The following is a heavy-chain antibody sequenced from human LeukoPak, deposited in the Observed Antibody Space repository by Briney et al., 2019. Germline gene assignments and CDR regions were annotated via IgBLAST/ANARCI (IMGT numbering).Heavy chain of an antibody. J-gene: IGHJ5*02. Sequence: PSETLSLTCTVSGGSISSSSYYWGWIRQPPGKGLEWIGSIYYSGSTYHNPSLKSRVTISVDTSKNQFSLKLSSVTAADTAVYYCARDPGDIVVVVAAPGSRNWFDPWGQGTLVTVSS. D-gene: IGHD2-15*01. CDR3: ARDPGDIVVVVAAPGSRNWFDP. V-gene: IGHV4-39*01. CDR1: GGSISSSSYY. CDR2: IYYSGST.